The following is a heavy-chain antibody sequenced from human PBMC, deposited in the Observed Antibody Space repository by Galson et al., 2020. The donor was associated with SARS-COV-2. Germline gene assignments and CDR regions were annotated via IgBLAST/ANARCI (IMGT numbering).Heavy chain of an antibody. CDR2: IIPIFGTA. Sequence: SVKVSCKASGGTFSSYAISWVRQAPGQGLEWMGGIIPIFGTANYAQKFQGRVTITADESTSTAYMELSSLRSEDTAVYYCARDERLVPETAMAATNWYFDLWGRGTLVTVSS. CDR1: GGTFSSYA. J-gene: IGHJ2*01. CDR3: ARDERLVPETAMAATNWYFDL. V-gene: IGHV1-69*13. D-gene: IGHD5-18*01.